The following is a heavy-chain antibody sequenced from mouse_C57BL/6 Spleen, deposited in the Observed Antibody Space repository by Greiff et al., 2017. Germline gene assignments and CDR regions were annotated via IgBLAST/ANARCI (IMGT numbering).Heavy chain of an antibody. V-gene: IGHV3-3*01. J-gene: IGHJ1*03. CDR1: GFSINSDCH. Sequence: EVTLVESGPSLVRPSQTLSLTCTVTGFSINSDCHWIWIRQFPGNKLEYIGYTFYSGITYYNPSLESRTYITRDTSKNQFSLKLSSVTTEDTATYYCARAQLAYWYFDVWGTGTTVTVSS. CDR2: TFYSGIT. CDR3: ARAQLAYWYFDV. D-gene: IGHD4-1*02.